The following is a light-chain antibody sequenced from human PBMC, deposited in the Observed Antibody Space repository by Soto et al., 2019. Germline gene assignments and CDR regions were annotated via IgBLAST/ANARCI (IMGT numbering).Light chain of an antibody. Sequence: QSALTQPASVSGSPGQSITISCTGNNSDVGGYDYVSWYQQHPDKAPKFMIYEVTNRPSGVSHRFSGSKSGNTASLTISGLQAEDEADYYCSSYTTTSTYVFGTGTKVTV. CDR3: SSYTTTSTYV. J-gene: IGLJ1*01. V-gene: IGLV2-14*01. CDR1: NSDVGGYDY. CDR2: EVT.